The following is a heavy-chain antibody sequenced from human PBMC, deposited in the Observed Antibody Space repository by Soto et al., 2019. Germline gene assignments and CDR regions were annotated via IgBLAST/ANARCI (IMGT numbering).Heavy chain of an antibody. CDR1: GFSFSNYA. Sequence: EVQLLESGGGLVQPGGSLRLSCEASGFSFSNYALSWVRQSPGKGLEWVSTFSAGGRAYYADSVKGRFTIAKDTSKNTLHLQASSQRAEDTAVYYCAKESMPEHYGDTLFDYWGQGTRVTVSS. CDR3: AKESMPEHYGDTLFDY. D-gene: IGHD4-17*01. V-gene: IGHV3-23*01. CDR2: FSAGGRA. J-gene: IGHJ4*02.